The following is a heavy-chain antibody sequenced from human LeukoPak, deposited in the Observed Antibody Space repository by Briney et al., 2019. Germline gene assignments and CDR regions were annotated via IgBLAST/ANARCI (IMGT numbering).Heavy chain of an antibody. CDR1: GFTFSSFS. Sequence: GGSLRLSCAASGFTFSSFSMNWVRQAPGKGLEWVSFITGSSSTIYYADSVKGRSTISRDNAKNSLYLQMNNLSAEDTAVYYCARAWGSDYDLNYWGQGTLVTVSS. J-gene: IGHJ4*02. CDR2: ITGSSSTI. CDR3: ARAWGSDYDLNY. V-gene: IGHV3-48*04. D-gene: IGHD5-12*01.